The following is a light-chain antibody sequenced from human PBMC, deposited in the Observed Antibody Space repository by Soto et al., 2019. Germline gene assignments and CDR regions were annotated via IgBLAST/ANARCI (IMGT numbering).Light chain of an antibody. V-gene: IGKV1-39*01. CDR3: QQSHSIPYT. CDR2: AAS. Sequence: DIQMPQSPSSLSASVGDRVTITCRASQTISNYLNWYQQKPGKAPKLLIYAASSLPSGVPSRFSGSGSGTHFTLTISSLQPEDFATYYCQQSHSIPYTFGQGTKLEIK. CDR1: QTISNY. J-gene: IGKJ2*01.